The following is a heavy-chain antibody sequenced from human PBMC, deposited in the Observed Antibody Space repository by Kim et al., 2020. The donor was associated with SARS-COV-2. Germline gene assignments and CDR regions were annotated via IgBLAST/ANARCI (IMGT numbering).Heavy chain of an antibody. CDR2: IKYDGSER. Sequence: GGSLRLSCATSGFIFSNYWMTWVRQAPGKGLEWVATIKYDGSERYYVDSAQGRFTVSRDNAKNSMFLQMNSLRADDTAMYFCARITIVRVIGAFDAFDIWGRGTSVTISS. J-gene: IGHJ3*02. CDR3: ARITIVRVIGAFDAFDI. D-gene: IGHD3-3*01. V-gene: IGHV3-7*01. CDR1: GFIFSNYW.